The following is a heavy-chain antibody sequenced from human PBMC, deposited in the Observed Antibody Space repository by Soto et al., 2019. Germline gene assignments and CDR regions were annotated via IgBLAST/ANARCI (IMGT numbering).Heavy chain of an antibody. Sequence: GGSLRLSCAASGFTVSSNYMSWVRQAPGKGLEWVSVIYSGGSTYYADSVKGRFTISRDNSKNTLYLQMNSLRAEDTAVYYCARDYSSYGPVDYWGQRTLVTVSS. CDR3: ARDYSSYGPVDY. J-gene: IGHJ4*02. D-gene: IGHD5-18*01. V-gene: IGHV3-66*01. CDR1: GFTVSSNY. CDR2: IYSGGST.